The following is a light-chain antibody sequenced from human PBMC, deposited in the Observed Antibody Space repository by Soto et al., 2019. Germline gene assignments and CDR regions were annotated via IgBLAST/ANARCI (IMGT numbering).Light chain of an antibody. CDR2: DAS. CDR1: QSIGLA. Sequence: IVVTQSPATLSLSRGAIATLSCGASQSIGLAIAWYQHKPGQAPRLLIFDASQRATGIPARFRGSGSGTDFTLTISRLEPEDFAVYYCQQYYSYPQTFGQGTKVDIK. J-gene: IGKJ1*01. V-gene: IGKV3-11*01. CDR3: QQYYSYPQT.